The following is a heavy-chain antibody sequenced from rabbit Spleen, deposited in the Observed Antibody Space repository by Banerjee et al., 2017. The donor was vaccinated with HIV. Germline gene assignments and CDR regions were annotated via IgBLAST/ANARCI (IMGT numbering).Heavy chain of an antibody. CDR3: AEDTCSSFSSFGMGL. V-gene: IGHV1S40*01. CDR1: GFSFSSSDY. J-gene: IGHJ6*01. Sequence: QSLEESGGGLVQPEGSLALTCRASGFSFSSSDYICWVRQAPGKGLEWISCIAGSSSGFSYSAAWAKGRGPLSKTPSTTVTFQIASLTAADTATFFFAEDTCSSFSSFGMGLLGPGTLVTVS. CDR2: IAGSSSGFS. D-gene: IGHD1-1*01.